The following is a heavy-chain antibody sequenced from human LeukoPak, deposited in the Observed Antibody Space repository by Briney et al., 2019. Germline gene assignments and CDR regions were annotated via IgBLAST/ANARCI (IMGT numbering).Heavy chain of an antibody. CDR1: GGTFSSYA. Sequence: GASVKVSCKASGGTFSSYAISWVRRAPGQGLEWMGRIIPILGIANYAQKFQGRVTITADKSTSTAYMELSSLRSEDTAVYYCAREDYYDSSGWGAFDIWGQGTMVTVSS. CDR2: IIPILGIA. D-gene: IGHD3-22*01. V-gene: IGHV1-69*04. J-gene: IGHJ3*02. CDR3: AREDYYDSSGWGAFDI.